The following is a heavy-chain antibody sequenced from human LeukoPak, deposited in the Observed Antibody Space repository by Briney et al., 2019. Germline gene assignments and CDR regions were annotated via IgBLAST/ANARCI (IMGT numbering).Heavy chain of an antibody. CDR3: AIFPGIAVAGTSY. CDR2: ISAYNGNT. V-gene: IGHV1-18*01. J-gene: IGHJ4*02. CDR1: RYTFTSYG. Sequence: SVKVSCKASRYTFTSYGISWVRPARGQGLEWMGWISAYNGNTNYAQKLQGRVTMTTDTSTSTAYMELRSLRSDDTAVYYCAIFPGIAVAGTSYWGQGTLVTVSS. D-gene: IGHD6-19*01.